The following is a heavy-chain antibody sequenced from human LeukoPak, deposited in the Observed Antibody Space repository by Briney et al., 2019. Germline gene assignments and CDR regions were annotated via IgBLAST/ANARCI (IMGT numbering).Heavy chain of an antibody. CDR3: ARGRSNYYGMDV. J-gene: IGHJ6*02. Sequence: PSETLSLTCTVSGGSVSSGSYYWNWIRRPPGKGLEWIGYIYYNGNTNYSPSLKSRVTMSVDTSKNLLSLKVSSVTAADTAVYYCARGRSNYYGMDVWGQGTTVTVSS. CDR1: GGSVSSGSYY. CDR2: IYYNGNT. D-gene: IGHD1-26*01. V-gene: IGHV4-61*01.